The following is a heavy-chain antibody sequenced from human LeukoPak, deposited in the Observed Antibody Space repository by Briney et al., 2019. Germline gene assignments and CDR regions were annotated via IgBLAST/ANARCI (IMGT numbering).Heavy chain of an antibody. CDR1: GFTFSSYS. J-gene: IGHJ4*02. CDR3: ASDNSDSSGYYHDY. Sequence: PGGSLRLSCAASGFTFSSYSMTWVRQAPGKGLEWVSSISSSSSYIYYADSVKGRFTISRDNAKNSLYLQMNSLRAEDTAVYYCASDNSDSSGYYHDYWGQGTLVTVSS. V-gene: IGHV3-21*01. D-gene: IGHD3-22*01. CDR2: ISSSSSYI.